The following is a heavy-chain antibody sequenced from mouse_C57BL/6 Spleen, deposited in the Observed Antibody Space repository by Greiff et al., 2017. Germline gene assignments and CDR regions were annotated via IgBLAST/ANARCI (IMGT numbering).Heavy chain of an antibody. CDR2: ISSGSSTI. D-gene: IGHD1-1*01. CDR3: ASAPYGSSPYYAMDY. V-gene: IGHV5-17*01. Sequence: EVMLVASGGGLVKPGGSLKLSCAASGFTFSDYGMHWVRQAPEKGLEWVAYISSGSSTIYYADTVKGRFTISRDNAKNTLFLQMTSLRSEDTAMYYCASAPYGSSPYYAMDYWGQGTSVTVSS. CDR1: GFTFSDYG. J-gene: IGHJ4*01.